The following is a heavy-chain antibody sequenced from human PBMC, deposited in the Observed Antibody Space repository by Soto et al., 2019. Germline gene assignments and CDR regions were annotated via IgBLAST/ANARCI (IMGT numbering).Heavy chain of an antibody. CDR1: GYNFVNFW. Sequence: GESLKISCKGSGYNFVNFWIGWVRQMPGKGLEWMGMIFPGDSDTKNSPSLEGQITMSVDKSDSSAYLQWRSPKASDTAIYYCAAGYSTGLDAFDIWGRGTMVTVSS. D-gene: IGHD2-8*02. CDR2: IFPGDSDT. J-gene: IGHJ3*02. CDR3: AAGYSTGLDAFDI. V-gene: IGHV5-51*01.